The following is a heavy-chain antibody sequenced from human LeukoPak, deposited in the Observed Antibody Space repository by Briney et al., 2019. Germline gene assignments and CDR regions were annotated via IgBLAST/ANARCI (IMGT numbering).Heavy chain of an antibody. CDR2: ISYDGSNK. D-gene: IGHD6-19*01. V-gene: IGHV3-30*18. CDR1: GFTFSSYG. CDR3: AKGIAVAGTELVDY. Sequence: GGSLRLSCAASGFTFSSYGMHWVRQAPGKGLEWVAVISYDGSNKYYADSVKGRFTISRDNSKNTLYLQMNSLRAEDTAVYYCAKGIAVAGTELVDYWGQGTLVTVSS. J-gene: IGHJ4*02.